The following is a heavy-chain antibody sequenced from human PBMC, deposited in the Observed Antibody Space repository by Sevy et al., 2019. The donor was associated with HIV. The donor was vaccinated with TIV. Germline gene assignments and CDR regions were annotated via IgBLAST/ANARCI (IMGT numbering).Heavy chain of an antibody. Sequence: GGSLRLSCAASGFTFSSYGMHWARQAPGKGLEWVAVILYYGSNKDYADSVKGRFTISRDNSKNTLYLQMNSLRAEDTAVYYCAKSYGGIEGAFDIWGQGTMVTVSS. V-gene: IGHV3-30*18. CDR2: ILYYGSNK. CDR1: GFTFSSYG. J-gene: IGHJ3*02. D-gene: IGHD4-17*01. CDR3: AKSYGGIEGAFDI.